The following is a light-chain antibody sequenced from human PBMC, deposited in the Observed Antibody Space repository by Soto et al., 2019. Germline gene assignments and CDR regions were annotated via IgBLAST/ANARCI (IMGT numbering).Light chain of an antibody. CDR2: DDT. CDR3: QVWDGRSFQGV. Sequence: SYELTGPPSVSVVPGQTASIACVGDSIGSKSVNWYQQRPGQAPVVVVYDDTDRPTGIPERFSGSNSGNTATLTITRVEAGDEADYYCQVWDGRSFQGVFGPGTKVTVL. CDR1: SIGSKS. J-gene: IGLJ1*01. V-gene: IGLV3-21*02.